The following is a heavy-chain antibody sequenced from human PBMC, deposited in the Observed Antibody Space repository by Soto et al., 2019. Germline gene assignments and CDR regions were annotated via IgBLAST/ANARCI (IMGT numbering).Heavy chain of an antibody. Sequence: SETLSLTCTVSGGSISSSSYFWGWIRQPPGKGLEWIGSIYYSGSTYYNPSLKSRVTVSVDTSKNQFSLKLSSLRSEDTAMYYCTRSAVRPSGGLIGPFDYWGQRTLVTVSS. CDR1: GGSISSSSYF. CDR2: IYYSGST. D-gene: IGHD3-16*02. J-gene: IGHJ4*02. CDR3: TRSAVRPSGGLIGPFDY. V-gene: IGHV4-39*01.